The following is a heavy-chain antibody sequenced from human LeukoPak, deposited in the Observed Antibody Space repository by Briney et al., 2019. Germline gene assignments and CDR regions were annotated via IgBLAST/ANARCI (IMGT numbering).Heavy chain of an antibody. CDR3: ARQQGVQYLNFDY. CDR2: INLIAGLT. D-gene: IGHD3-10*01. Sequence: ASVKLSCKASGYTFTNYYIHWLRQAPGQGPEWVGMINLIAGLTHYAPKFQGRVTMTRDTSTSTVYMELSSLGSEDTAVYYCARQQGVQYLNFDYWGQGALVTVSS. V-gene: IGHV1-46*01. CDR1: GYTFTNYY. J-gene: IGHJ4*02.